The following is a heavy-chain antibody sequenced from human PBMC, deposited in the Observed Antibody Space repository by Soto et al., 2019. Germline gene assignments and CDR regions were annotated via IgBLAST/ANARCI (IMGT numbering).Heavy chain of an antibody. V-gene: IGHV1-69*13. J-gene: IGHJ6*02. Sequence: GASVKVSCKASGGTFSSYAISWVRQAPGQGLEWMGGIIPIFGTANYAQKFQGRVTITADESTSTAYMELSSLRSEDTAVYYCARGGVYDVDTAMVHPLDYYYGMDVWGQGTTVTVSS. CDR2: IIPIFGTA. D-gene: IGHD5-18*01. CDR1: GGTFSSYA. CDR3: ARGGVYDVDTAMVHPLDYYYGMDV.